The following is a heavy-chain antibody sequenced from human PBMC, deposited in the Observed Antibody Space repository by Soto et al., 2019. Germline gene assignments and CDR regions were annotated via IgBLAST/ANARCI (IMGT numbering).Heavy chain of an antibody. Sequence: EVQLVESGGGLVKPGGSLRLSCAASGFTFSSYSMNWVRQAPGKGLEWVSSISSSSSYIYYADSVKGRFTISRDNAKNSLYLQMNSLRAKDTAVYYCASHPTMLGHNFDYWGQGTLVTVSS. CDR1: GFTFSSYS. CDR2: ISSSSSYI. J-gene: IGHJ4*02. CDR3: ASHPTMLGHNFDY. D-gene: IGHD3-22*01. V-gene: IGHV3-21*01.